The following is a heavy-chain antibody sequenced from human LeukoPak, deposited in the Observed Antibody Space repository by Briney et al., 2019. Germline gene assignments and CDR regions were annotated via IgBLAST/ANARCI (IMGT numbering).Heavy chain of an antibody. V-gene: IGHV1-18*01. Sequence: VASVKLSCKASGSTFTSYGISWVRQAPGQGLEWVGSISAYNGYTNYTKKLQGRVTMTTDTSTRPAYMELSSLKTDETAVYYCARVLRDYYYYYMDVWDKGTTVTVSS. J-gene: IGHJ6*03. D-gene: IGHD3-3*01. CDR3: ARVLRDYYYYYMDV. CDR2: ISAYNGYT. CDR1: GSTFTSYG.